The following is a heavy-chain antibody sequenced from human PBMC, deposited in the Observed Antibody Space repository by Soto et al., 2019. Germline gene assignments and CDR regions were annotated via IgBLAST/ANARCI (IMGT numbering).Heavy chain of an antibody. J-gene: IGHJ4*02. V-gene: IGHV6-1*01. CDR2: TYYRSKWYN. CDR3: AKSFHDILTGYRVFDY. D-gene: IGHD3-9*01. CDR1: GDSVSSNSAA. Sequence: SQTLSLTCAISGDSVSSNSAAWNWIRQSPSRGLEWLGRTYYRSKWYNDYAVSVKSRITINPDTSKNQFSLQLNSVTPEDTAVYYCAKSFHDILTGYRVFDYWGQRTVVTVSS.